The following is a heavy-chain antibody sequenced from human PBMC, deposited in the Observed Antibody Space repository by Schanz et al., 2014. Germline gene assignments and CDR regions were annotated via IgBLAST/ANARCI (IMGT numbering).Heavy chain of an antibody. D-gene: IGHD1-1*01. CDR3: ARDTTWRLDL. Sequence: QVQLQESGPGLVKPSQTLSLTCTVSGGSIRSGTYYWSWILQPAGKALEWVGRVFPNGITNYNPSLKGRVTIPPDTSKNQFSLSLASRTAADTAVYYCARDTTWRLDLWGRGTLVTVSS. CDR1: GGSIRSGTYY. V-gene: IGHV4-61*02. J-gene: IGHJ2*01. CDR2: VFPNGIT.